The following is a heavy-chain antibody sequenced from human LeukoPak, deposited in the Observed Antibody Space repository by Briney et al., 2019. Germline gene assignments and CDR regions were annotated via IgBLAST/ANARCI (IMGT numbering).Heavy chain of an antibody. J-gene: IGHJ4*02. CDR2: ISAYNGNT. V-gene: IGHV1-18*01. D-gene: IGHD3-22*01. CDR1: GYTFTSYG. CDR3: ARMADYYDSSGYYYLWDY. Sequence: ASAKVSCKASGYTFTSYGISWVRQAPGQGLEWMGWISAYNGNTNYAQKLQGRVTMTTDTSTSTAYMELRSLRSDDTAVYYCARMADYYDSSGYYYLWDYWGQGTLVTVSS.